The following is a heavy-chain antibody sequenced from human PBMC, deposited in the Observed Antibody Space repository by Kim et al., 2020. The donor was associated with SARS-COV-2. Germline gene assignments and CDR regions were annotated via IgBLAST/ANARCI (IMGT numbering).Heavy chain of an antibody. Sequence: GGSLRLSCAASGFSVSSNYMSWVRQAPGKGLEWVSVIYSVDSTYYADAAKDRFTISRDNYKNILYLQMSRLRVEDTAVYYCARVAAPLAYCGGDCARYYWGQGTRVTVSS. J-gene: IGHJ4*02. CDR3: ARVAAPLAYCGGDCARYY. CDR2: IYSVDST. CDR1: GFSVSSNY. D-gene: IGHD2-21*02. V-gene: IGHV3-66*01.